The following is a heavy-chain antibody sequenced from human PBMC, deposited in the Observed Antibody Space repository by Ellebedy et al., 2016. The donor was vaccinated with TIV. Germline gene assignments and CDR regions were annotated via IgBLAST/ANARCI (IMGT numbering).Heavy chain of an antibody. V-gene: IGHV3-53*01. CDR2: IYSGGST. CDR1: GFTVSSNY. Sequence: PGGSLRLSCAASGFTVSSNYMSWVRQAPGKGLEWVSVIYSGGSTYYADSVKGRFTISRDNSKNTLYLQMNSLRAEDTAVYYCARDGYCSGGSCYYDYWGQGTLVTVSS. CDR3: ARDGYCSGGSCYYDY. D-gene: IGHD2-15*01. J-gene: IGHJ4*02.